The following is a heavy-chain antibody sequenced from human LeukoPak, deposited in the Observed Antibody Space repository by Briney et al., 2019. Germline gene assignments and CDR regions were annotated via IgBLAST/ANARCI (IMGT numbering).Heavy chain of an antibody. V-gene: IGHV3-48*03. CDR1: GFTFSSYE. D-gene: IGHD1-26*01. CDR3: ARDPTRGGSYRPLDY. CDR2: ISSSGSTI. Sequence: AGPLRLSCAASGFTFSSYEMNWVRQAPGKGLEWVSYISSSGSTIYYADSVKGRFTISRDNAKNSLYLQMNSLRAEDTAVYYCARDPTRGGSYRPLDYWGQGTLVTVSS. J-gene: IGHJ4*02.